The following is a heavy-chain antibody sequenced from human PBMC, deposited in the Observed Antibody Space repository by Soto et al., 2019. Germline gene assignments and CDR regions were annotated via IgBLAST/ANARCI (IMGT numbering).Heavy chain of an antibody. CDR2: ISGSGSPI. CDR1: GFTFGSYE. Sequence: LRXSCAASGFTFGSYEMNWVRQAPGKGLEWLSYISGSGSPIYYADSVKGRFTISRGSAKNSLYLQMNSLRAEDTAIYFCARGGRFFDDWGQGTLATVSS. CDR3: ARGGRFFDD. D-gene: IGHD3-16*01. V-gene: IGHV3-48*03. J-gene: IGHJ4*02.